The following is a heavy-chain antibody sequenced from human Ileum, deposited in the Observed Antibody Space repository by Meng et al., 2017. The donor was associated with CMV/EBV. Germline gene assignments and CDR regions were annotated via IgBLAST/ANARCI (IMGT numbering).Heavy chain of an antibody. CDR2: ISYDGSNK. D-gene: IGHD3-22*01. CDR1: GFTFSTFS. J-gene: IGHJ4*02. CDR3: ARDGDTSGYFPRY. V-gene: IGHV3-30-3*01. Sequence: VLLLGSGGGVVQPGRSLRLSCAASGFTFSTFSMHWVRQAPGKGLEWVAVISYDGSNKYYTDSVKGRFTISRDNSKNTLYLQMNSLRAEDTAVYYCARDGDTSGYFPRYWGQGTLVTVSS.